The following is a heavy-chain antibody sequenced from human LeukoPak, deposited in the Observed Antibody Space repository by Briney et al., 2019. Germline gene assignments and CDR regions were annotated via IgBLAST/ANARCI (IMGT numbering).Heavy chain of an antibody. Sequence: PTETLSLTCTVSGCSISSGYYWGWIRQPPGKGLEWIGSIYHSGSTYYNPSLKSRVTISVDTSKNQFSLKLSSVTAADTAVYYCARIVPPRDNAFDIWGQGTMVTVSS. CDR1: GCSISSGYY. J-gene: IGHJ3*02. D-gene: IGHD3-16*02. V-gene: IGHV4-38-2*02. CDR2: IYHSGST. CDR3: ARIVPPRDNAFDI.